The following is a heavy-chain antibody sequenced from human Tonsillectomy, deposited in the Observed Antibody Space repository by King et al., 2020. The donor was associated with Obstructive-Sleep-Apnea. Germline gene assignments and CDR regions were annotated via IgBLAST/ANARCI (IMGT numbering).Heavy chain of an antibody. Sequence: LVQSGAEVKKPGASVKVSCKASGYTFTSYYMHWVRQAPGQGLEWMGIINPSGGSTSYAQKFQGRVTMTRDTSTSTVYMELSSLRSEDTAVYYCAARRIAAGGYFQHWGQGTLVTVSS. D-gene: IGHD6-13*01. CDR1: GYTFTSYY. CDR2: INPSGGST. CDR3: AARRIAAGGYFQH. V-gene: IGHV1-46*01. J-gene: IGHJ1*01.